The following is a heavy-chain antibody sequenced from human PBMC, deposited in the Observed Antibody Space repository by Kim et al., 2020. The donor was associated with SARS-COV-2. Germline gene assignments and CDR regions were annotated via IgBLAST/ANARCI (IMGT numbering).Heavy chain of an antibody. V-gene: IGHV4-34*01. CDR3: ARGPSYLARVVVAANPFDY. Sequence: SRVTISGDTSKNQFSLKLSSVTAADTAVYYCARGPSYLARVVVAANPFDYWGQGTLVTVSS. D-gene: IGHD2-15*01. J-gene: IGHJ4*02.